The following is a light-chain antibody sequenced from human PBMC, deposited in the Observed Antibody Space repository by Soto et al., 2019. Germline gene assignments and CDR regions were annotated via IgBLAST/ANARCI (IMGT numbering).Light chain of an antibody. CDR1: TGAVTGGYY. CDR3: LLYYDGAQLI. Sequence: QAVVTQEPSLTVSPGGTVTLTCASSTGAVTGGYYPNWFQRKPGQAPRPLIYSTSNKHSWTPARFSGSLLGGKAALTLSGVQPEDEAEYYCLLYYDGAQLIFGGGTKLTVL. V-gene: IGLV7-43*01. CDR2: STS. J-gene: IGLJ2*01.